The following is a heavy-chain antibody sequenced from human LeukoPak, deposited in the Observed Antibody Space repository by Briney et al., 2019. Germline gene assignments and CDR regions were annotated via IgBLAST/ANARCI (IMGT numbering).Heavy chain of an antibody. CDR1: GGSISSGSYY. J-gene: IGHJ5*02. CDR3: AREGGGYDYLQWLVLQYNWFDP. D-gene: IGHD5-12*01. CDR2: IYTSGST. Sequence: PSQTPSLTCTVSGGSISSGSYYWSWIRQPAGKGLEWIGRIYTSGSTNYNPSLKSRVTMSVDTSKNQFSLKLSSVTAADTAVYYCAREGGGYDYLQWLVLQYNWFDPWGQGTLVTVSS. V-gene: IGHV4-61*02.